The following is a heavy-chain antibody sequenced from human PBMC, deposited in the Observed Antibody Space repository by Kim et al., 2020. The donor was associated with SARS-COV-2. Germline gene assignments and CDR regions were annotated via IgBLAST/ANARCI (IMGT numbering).Heavy chain of an antibody. J-gene: IGHJ4*02. CDR1: GFTFSSYA. V-gene: IGHV3-30*04. CDR2: ISYDGSNK. D-gene: IGHD5-12*01. CDR3: ARAGSFREYRKYYFDY. Sequence: GGSLRLSCAASGFTFSSYAMHWVRQAPGKGLEWVAVISYDGSNKYYADSVKGRFTISRDNSKNTLYLQMNSLRAEDTAVYYCARAGSFREYRKYYFDYWGQGTLVTVSS.